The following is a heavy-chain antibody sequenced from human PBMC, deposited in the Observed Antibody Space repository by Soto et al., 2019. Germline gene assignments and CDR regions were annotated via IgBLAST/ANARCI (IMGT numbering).Heavy chain of an antibody. Sequence: EVQLLESGGGLVQPGGSLRLSCAASGFTFSSSAMSWVRQAPGKGLEWVSAISGSGGTTYYADSVKGRFTISRDNXXXXXXXXXXXLXXXDXAVYXCAKNVWGITIFGGMDVWGQGTTVTVSS. CDR2: ISGSGGTT. V-gene: IGHV3-23*01. CDR1: GFTFSSSA. CDR3: AKNVWGITIFGGMDV. D-gene: IGHD3-9*01. J-gene: IGHJ6*02.